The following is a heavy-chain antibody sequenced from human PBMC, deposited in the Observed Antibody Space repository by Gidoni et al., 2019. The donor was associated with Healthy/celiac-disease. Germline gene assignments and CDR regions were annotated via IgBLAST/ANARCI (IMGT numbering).Heavy chain of an antibody. CDR2: ISGSGGST. V-gene: IGHV3-23*01. CDR3: AKELGYYDSSGYSDAFDI. Sequence: EVQLLESGGGLVQPGGSLRLSCAASGFTFSSYAMSWVRQAPGKGLEWVSAISGSGGSTYYADSVKGRFTISRDNSKNTLYLQMNSLRAEDTAVYYCAKELGYYDSSGYSDAFDIWGQGTMVTVSS. J-gene: IGHJ3*02. CDR1: GFTFSSYA. D-gene: IGHD3-22*01.